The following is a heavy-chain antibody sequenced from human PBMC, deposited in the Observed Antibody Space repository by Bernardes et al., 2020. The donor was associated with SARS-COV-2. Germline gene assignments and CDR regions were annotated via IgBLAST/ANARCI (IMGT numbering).Heavy chain of an antibody. Sequence: ASVKVSCKTSGYTFTAYYVHWVRQAPGQGLEWMGRISPQSGGTKYAQKFQGRVTMTRDTSISPAYMELSSLRSDDTTMYYCSRAIMDPLYNWFESWGQGTLVPVSS. CDR1: GYTFTAYY. V-gene: IGHV1-2*02. CDR2: ISPQSGGT. CDR3: SRAIMDPLYNWFES. J-gene: IGHJ5*01.